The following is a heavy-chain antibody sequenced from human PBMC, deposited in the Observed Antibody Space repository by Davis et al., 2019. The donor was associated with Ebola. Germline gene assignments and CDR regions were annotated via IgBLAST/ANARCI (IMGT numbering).Heavy chain of an antibody. J-gene: IGHJ4*02. CDR2: IGSSGRSI. Sequence: PGGSLRLSCTASGFALSDDYMSWIRQAPGKGLEWVAYIGSSGRSIYYADSVKGRFTLSRDNANNSVSLQMSGLRDEDTAVYYCATGFGISATGSHQYWGQGTLVTVSP. CDR1: GFALSDDY. CDR3: ATGFGISATGSHQY. V-gene: IGHV3-11*01. D-gene: IGHD3-10*01.